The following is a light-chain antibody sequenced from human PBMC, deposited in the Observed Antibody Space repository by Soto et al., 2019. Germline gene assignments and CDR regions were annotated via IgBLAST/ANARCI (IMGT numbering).Light chain of an antibody. Sequence: QSALTQPASVSGSPGQSITISCTGTSSDFGGYNYVSWYQQHPGKAPKLMIYDVSNRPSGVSNRFSGSKSGNTASLTISGLQAEDDADYYCSSYTSSSTLEVFGTGTKVPVL. CDR3: SSYTSSSTLEV. CDR2: DVS. J-gene: IGLJ1*01. V-gene: IGLV2-14*01. CDR1: SSDFGGYNY.